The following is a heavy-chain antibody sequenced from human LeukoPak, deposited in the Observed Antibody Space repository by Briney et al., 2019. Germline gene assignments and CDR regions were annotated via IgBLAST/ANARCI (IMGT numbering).Heavy chain of an antibody. CDR3: ARGPSRRVVRGVRGFNNWFDP. CDR2: MNPNSGNT. Sequence: ASVKVSCKASGYTFTSYDINWVRQATGQGLEWMGWMNPNSGNTGYAQKFQGRVTMTRNTSISTAYMELSSLRSEDTAVYYCARGPSRRVVRGVRGFNNWFDPWGQGTLVTVSS. CDR1: GYTFTSYD. J-gene: IGHJ5*02. D-gene: IGHD3-10*01. V-gene: IGHV1-8*01.